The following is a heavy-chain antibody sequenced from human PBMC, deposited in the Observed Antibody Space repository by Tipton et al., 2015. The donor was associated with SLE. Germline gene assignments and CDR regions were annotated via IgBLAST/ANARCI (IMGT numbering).Heavy chain of an antibody. J-gene: IGHJ4*02. CDR3: ARETGDSSSWTPFDY. CDR2: INHSGST. D-gene: IGHD6-13*01. CDR1: GGSFSGYY. Sequence: LSCAVYGGSFSGYYWSWIRQPPGKGLEWIGEINHSGSTNYNPSLKSRVTISVDTSKNQFSLKLSSVTAADTAVYYCARETGDSSSWTPFDYWGQGTLVTVSS. V-gene: IGHV4-34*01.